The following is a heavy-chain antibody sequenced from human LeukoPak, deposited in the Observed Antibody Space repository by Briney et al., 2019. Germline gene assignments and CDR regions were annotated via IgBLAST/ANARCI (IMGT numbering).Heavy chain of an antibody. CDR3: ARPHAYSSGWYYFDY. Sequence: PGESLKVSCKASGYTFTSYGISWVRQAPGQGLEWMGWISAYNGNTNYAQKLQGRVTMTTDTSTSTAYMELRGLRSDDTAVYYCARPHAYSSGWYYFDYWGQGTLVTVSS. V-gene: IGHV1-18*01. CDR2: ISAYNGNT. J-gene: IGHJ4*02. CDR1: GYTFTSYG. D-gene: IGHD6-19*01.